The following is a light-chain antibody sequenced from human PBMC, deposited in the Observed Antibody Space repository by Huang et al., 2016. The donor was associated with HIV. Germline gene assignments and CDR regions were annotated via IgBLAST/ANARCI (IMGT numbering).Light chain of an antibody. Sequence: EIVLTQSPGTLSLSPGERATLSCRARQSVNNNFLAWYQQKPGQAPRLLIYCASSRATGVPDRFSGSGSGTDFTLTISRLEPEEFAVYYCHQYGDSRGTFGQGTKVEIK. CDR2: CAS. J-gene: IGKJ1*01. CDR1: QSVNNNF. V-gene: IGKV3-20*01. CDR3: HQYGDSRGT.